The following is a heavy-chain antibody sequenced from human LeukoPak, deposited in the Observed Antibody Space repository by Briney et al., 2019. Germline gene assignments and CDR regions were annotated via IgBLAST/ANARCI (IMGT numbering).Heavy chain of an antibody. CDR2: ISSSSSYI. V-gene: IGHV3-21*01. J-gene: IGHJ6*02. D-gene: IGHD2-2*01. CDR1: GFTFDDYA. Sequence: GGSLRLSCAASGFTFDDYAMHWVRQAPGKGLEWVSSISSSSSYIYYADSVKGRFTISRDNAKNSLYLQMNSLRAEDTAVYYCARDRDPYCSSTSCYSGAYGMDVWGQGTTVTVSS. CDR3: ARDRDPYCSSTSCYSGAYGMDV.